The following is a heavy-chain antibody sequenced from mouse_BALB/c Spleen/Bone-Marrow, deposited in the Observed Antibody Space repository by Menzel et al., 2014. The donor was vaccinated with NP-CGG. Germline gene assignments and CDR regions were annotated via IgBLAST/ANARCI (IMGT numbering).Heavy chain of an antibody. V-gene: IGHV1-14*01. CDR1: GYTFTSCV. CDR2: INPYNDGS. J-gene: IGHJ1*01. CDR3: ERSVRQDWYFDV. D-gene: IGHD2-14*01. Sequence: VQLQQSGPELVKPGASVKMSCKASGYTFTSCVIHWVKQKPGQGLEWIGYINPYNDGSKYNEKFKGKATLTSDKSSSTAYMELSSLTSEDSAVYFCERSVRQDWYFDVWGAGTTVTASS.